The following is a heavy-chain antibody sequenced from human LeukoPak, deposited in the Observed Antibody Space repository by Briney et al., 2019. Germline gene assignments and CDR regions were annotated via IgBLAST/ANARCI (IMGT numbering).Heavy chain of an antibody. CDR3: AREMGDYPNWFDP. V-gene: IGHV3-30-3*01. CDR1: GFTFSSYA. CDR2: ISYDGSNK. Sequence: PGGSLRLSCAASGFTFSSYAMHWVRQAPGKGLEWVAVISYDGSNKYYADSVKGRFTISRDNSKNTLYLQMNSLRAEDTAVYYCAREMGDYPNWFDPWGQGTLVTVSS. D-gene: IGHD4-17*01. J-gene: IGHJ5*02.